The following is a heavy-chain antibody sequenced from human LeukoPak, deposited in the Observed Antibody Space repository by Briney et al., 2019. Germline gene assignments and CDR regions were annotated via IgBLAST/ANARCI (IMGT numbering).Heavy chain of an antibody. CDR1: GGSISSYY. CDR2: IYYSGST. V-gene: IGHV4-59*08. CDR3: ARRIAVAGTTFDY. D-gene: IGHD6-19*01. Sequence: KSSKTLSLTCTVSGGSISSYYWSWIRQPPGKGLEWIGYIYYSGSTNYNPSLKSRVTISVDTSKNQFSLKLSSVTAADTAVYYCARRIAVAGTTFDYWGQGTLVTVSS. J-gene: IGHJ4*02.